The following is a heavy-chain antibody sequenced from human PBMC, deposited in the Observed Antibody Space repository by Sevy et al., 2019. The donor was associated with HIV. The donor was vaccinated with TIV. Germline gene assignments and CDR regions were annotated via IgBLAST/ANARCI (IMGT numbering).Heavy chain of an antibody. CDR1: AFTIKRYA. J-gene: IGHJ4*02. CDR3: AKDQGDYIWGTYRH. D-gene: IGHD3-16*02. Sequence: GGSLRLSCAASAFTIKRYAMTWVRQAPGKGLEWISSISGSGGDTKYADSVKGRFTISRDNSKNTLYLQMNSLRAEDTAVYYCAKDQGDYIWGTYRHWGQGTLVTVSS. CDR2: ISGSGGDT. V-gene: IGHV3-23*01.